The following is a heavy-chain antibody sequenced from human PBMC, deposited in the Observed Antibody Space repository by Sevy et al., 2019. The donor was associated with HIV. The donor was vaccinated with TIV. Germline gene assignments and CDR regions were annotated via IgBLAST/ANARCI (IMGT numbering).Heavy chain of an antibody. V-gene: IGHV3-33*01. J-gene: IGHJ4*02. CDR1: GFTFSNYG. D-gene: IGHD3-22*01. CDR3: ARCGDFNDRSAKRDFDY. Sequence: GGSLRLSCAASGFTFSNYGMHWVRQAPGKGLEWVAVIWNDGSNKYYADSVKGRFTISRENSKNTMYLQMNSLRVEDTAVYFCARCGDFNDRSAKRDFDYWGQGTLVTVSS. CDR2: IWNDGSNK.